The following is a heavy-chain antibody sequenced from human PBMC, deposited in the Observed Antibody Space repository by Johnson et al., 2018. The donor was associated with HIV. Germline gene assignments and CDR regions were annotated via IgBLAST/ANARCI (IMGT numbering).Heavy chain of an antibody. Sequence: VQLVESGGGLIQPGGSLRLSCAASGFTVSSNYMSWVRQAPGKGLEWVSVIYSGGSTYYADSVKGRFTISRDNSKNTLYLQMNSLRADDTALYYCARDKDYGGNHDAFDIWGQGTMVTVS. CDR3: ARDKDYGGNHDAFDI. CDR2: IYSGGST. J-gene: IGHJ3*02. D-gene: IGHD4-23*01. V-gene: IGHV3-53*01. CDR1: GFTVSSNY.